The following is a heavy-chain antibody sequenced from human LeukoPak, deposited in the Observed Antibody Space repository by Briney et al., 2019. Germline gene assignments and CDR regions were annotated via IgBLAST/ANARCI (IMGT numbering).Heavy chain of an antibody. CDR2: IYTSGST. V-gene: IGHV4-4*07. J-gene: IGHJ3*02. D-gene: IGHD1-1*01. CDR3: AREPKVRPAFDI. Sequence: PSETLSLTCSLSGGSTNSYYWSWIRQPAGKGLEWIGRIYTSGSTNYNPSLKSRVTMSVDTSKNQFSLKLSSVTAADTAVYYCAREPKVRPAFDIWGQRTMVTVSS. CDR1: GGSTNSYY.